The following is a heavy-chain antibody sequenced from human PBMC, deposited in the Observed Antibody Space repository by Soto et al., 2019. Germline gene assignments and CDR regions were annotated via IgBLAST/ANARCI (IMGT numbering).Heavy chain of an antibody. D-gene: IGHD3-22*01. CDR3: ASLGYYDSSGYYFEYFQH. Sequence: QVQLQESGPGLVKPSETLSLTCTVSGGSISSYYWSWIRQPPGKGLEWIGYIYYSGSTNYNPSLKSRVPISVDTSKNQFSLKLSSVTAADTAVYYCASLGYYDSSGYYFEYFQHWGQGTLVTVSS. CDR2: IYYSGST. J-gene: IGHJ1*01. V-gene: IGHV4-59*01. CDR1: GGSISSYY.